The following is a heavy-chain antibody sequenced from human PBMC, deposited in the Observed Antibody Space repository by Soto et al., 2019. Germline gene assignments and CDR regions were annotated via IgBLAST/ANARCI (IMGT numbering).Heavy chain of an antibody. D-gene: IGHD2-15*01. CDR3: AKRARYCSGGSCSRGYYYGMDV. Sequence: QVQLVQSGAEVKKPGSSVKVSCKASGGTFSSYAISWVRQAPGQGLEWMGGCIPIFGTANYAQKFQGRVTITADESTSPAYMELSSLRYEDTAVYYCAKRARYCSGGSCSRGYYYGMDVWGQGTTVTVSS. V-gene: IGHV1-69*12. J-gene: IGHJ6*02. CDR2: CIPIFGTA. CDR1: GGTFSSYA.